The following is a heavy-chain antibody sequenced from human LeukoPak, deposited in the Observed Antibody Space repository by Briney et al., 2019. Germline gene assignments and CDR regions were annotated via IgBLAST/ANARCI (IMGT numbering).Heavy chain of an antibody. CDR3: VSSTGQQLIPYDY. J-gene: IGHJ4*02. CDR1: GINVSANY. V-gene: IGHV3-66*02. D-gene: IGHD6-13*01. CDR2: IYGAGAA. Sequence: GGSLRLSCAASGINVSANYMTWIRQAPGKGLEWVSLIYGAGAAYYAESVRGRFIISRDNSKNTLFLQMNSLRAEDTAVYYCVSSTGQQLIPYDYWGQGTHVAVSS.